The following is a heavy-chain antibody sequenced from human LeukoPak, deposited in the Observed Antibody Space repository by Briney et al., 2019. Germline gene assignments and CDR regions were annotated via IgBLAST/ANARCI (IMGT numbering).Heavy chain of an antibody. CDR1: GSTFSSYG. J-gene: IGHJ5*02. D-gene: IGHD3-10*01. CDR2: IWYDGSNK. Sequence: GGSLRLSCAASGSTFSSYGMHWVRQAPGKGLEWVAVIWYDGSNKYYADSVKGRFTISRDNSKNTLYLQMNSLRAEDTAVYYCARASEYYYGSGSYTWFDPWGQGTLVTVSS. V-gene: IGHV3-33*01. CDR3: ARASEYYYGSGSYTWFDP.